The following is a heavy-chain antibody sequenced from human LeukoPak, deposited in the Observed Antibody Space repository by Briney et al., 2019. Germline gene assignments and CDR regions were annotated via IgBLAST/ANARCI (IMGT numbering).Heavy chain of an antibody. Sequence: PSETLSLTCTVSGGSISSGSHYWSWIRQPAGKGLEWIGRITTSGETTYNPSLKSRLTIPVDTSRNHFSLNLRSVTAADTAVYYCARGYNSRSTFDVWGQGTVVTVPS. CDR2: ITTSGET. CDR1: GGSISSGSHY. J-gene: IGHJ3*01. V-gene: IGHV4-61*02. D-gene: IGHD6-13*01. CDR3: ARGYNSRSTFDV.